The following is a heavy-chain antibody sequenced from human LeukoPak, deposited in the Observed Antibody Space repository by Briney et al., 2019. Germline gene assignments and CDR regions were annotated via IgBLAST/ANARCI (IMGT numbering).Heavy chain of an antibody. J-gene: IGHJ4*02. CDR2: INAGNGNT. V-gene: IGHV1-3*01. Sequence: ASVKVSCKASGYTFTGYYMHWVRQAPGQGLEWMGWINAGNGNTKYSQKFQGRVTITRDTSASTAYMELSSLRSEDTAVYYCARVLYYYDSSGGYFDYWGQGTLVTVSS. D-gene: IGHD3-22*01. CDR1: GYTFTGYY. CDR3: ARVLYYYDSSGGYFDY.